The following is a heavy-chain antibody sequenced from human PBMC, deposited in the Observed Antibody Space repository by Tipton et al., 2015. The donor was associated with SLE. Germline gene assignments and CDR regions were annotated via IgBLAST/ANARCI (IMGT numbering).Heavy chain of an antibody. Sequence: TLSLTCSVSGGSISGYYWSWIRRSAGKGLEWIGHMHPSGTTKYNPSLQSRVTMSVDTSKNQFSLKVNSVTAADTAKYYCERALADWNGGVRFDPWGQGILVTVSS. J-gene: IGHJ5*02. V-gene: IGHV4-4*07. CDR2: MHPSGTT. CDR1: GGSISGYY. CDR3: ERALADWNGGVRFDP. D-gene: IGHD1-1*01.